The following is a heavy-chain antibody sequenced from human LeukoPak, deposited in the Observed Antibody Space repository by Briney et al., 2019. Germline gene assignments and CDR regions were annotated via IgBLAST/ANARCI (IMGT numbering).Heavy chain of an antibody. CDR2: ISSSTTNM. Sequence: PGVSLRLSCAASGFTFSTYSMNWVRQAPGKGLEWVSYISSSTTNMYYADSVKGRFTISRDNAKNSLYLQMNSLRAEDTAVYYCAREYSSSSGRSFDYWGQGTLVTVSS. CDR1: GFTFSTYS. J-gene: IGHJ4*02. CDR3: AREYSSSSGRSFDY. V-gene: IGHV3-48*01. D-gene: IGHD6-6*01.